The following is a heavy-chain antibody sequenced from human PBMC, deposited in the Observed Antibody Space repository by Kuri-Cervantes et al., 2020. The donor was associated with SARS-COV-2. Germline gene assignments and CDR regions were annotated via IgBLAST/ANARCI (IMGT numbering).Heavy chain of an antibody. CDR2: IYYSGST. D-gene: IGHD3-10*01. Sequence: SETLSLTCAVYGGSFSGYYWSWIRQPPGKGLEWIGYIYYSGSTNYNPSLKSRVTISVDTSKNQFSLKLSSVTAADTAVYYCARGGPRITMVRGIPGWFDPWGQGTLVTVSS. CDR3: ARGGPRITMVRGIPGWFDP. CDR1: GGSFSGYY. J-gene: IGHJ5*02. V-gene: IGHV4-59*01.